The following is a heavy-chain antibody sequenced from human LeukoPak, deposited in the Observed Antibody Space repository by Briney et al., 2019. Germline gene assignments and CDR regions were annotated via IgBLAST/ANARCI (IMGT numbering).Heavy chain of an antibody. CDR2: IIPIFGTA. D-gene: IGHD6-13*01. Sequence: EASVKVSCKASGGTFSSYAISWVRQAPGQGLEWMGGIIPIFGTANYAQKFQGRVTITADKSTSTAYMELRSLRSDDTAVYYCARDSDAYSSSEYHFDYWGQGTLVTVSS. CDR3: ARDSDAYSSSEYHFDY. V-gene: IGHV1-69*06. J-gene: IGHJ4*02. CDR1: GGTFSSYA.